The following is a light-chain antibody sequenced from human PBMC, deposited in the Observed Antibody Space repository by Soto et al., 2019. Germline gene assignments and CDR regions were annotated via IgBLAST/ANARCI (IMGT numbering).Light chain of an antibody. V-gene: IGKV1-5*03. CDR1: QNINNW. Sequence: VLMTQSPSTLSASVGDRVIITCRASQNINNWLAWYQQKPGQPPKLMIYKASILEGGVPSSFSGSGSGTEFTLTFSSLQPDDFATYFCQQYDSHPYTFGQGTNLEIK. J-gene: IGKJ2*01. CDR2: KAS. CDR3: QQYDSHPYT.